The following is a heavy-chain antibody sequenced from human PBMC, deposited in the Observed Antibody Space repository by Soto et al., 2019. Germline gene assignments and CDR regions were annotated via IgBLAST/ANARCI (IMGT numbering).Heavy chain of an antibody. CDR1: GFTFSSYA. CDR2: IGESGTPT. J-gene: IGHJ6*02. D-gene: IGHD2-2*01. CDR3: ARYIPGVRYYGMDV. V-gene: IGHV3-23*01. Sequence: GGFLRLSCAASGFTFSSYAMKWVRQAPGKGLEWVSLIGESGTPTYYADSVKGRFTISRDNSGNTLFLEMYSLRAEDTAVYYCARYIPGVRYYGMDVWGQGTTVTVSS.